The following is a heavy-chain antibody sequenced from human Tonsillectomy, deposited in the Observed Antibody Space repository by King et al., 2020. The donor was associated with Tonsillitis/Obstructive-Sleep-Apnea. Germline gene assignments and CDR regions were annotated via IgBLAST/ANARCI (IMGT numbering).Heavy chain of an antibody. CDR2: ISSKTYGGTT. J-gene: IGHJ3*01. CDR3: TRVGTSGKYSYDF. CDR1: GFTFRDYG. Sequence: VQLVESGGGLVQPGRSLRLSCTVSGFTFRDYGMSWVRQAPGKELEGVGFISSKTYGGTTDYAASVKGRVTISTDDSKSIAYLQMNSLKTGDTAVYYCTRVGTSGKYSYDFWGQGTMVTVSS. V-gene: IGHV3-49*04. D-gene: IGHD1-26*01.